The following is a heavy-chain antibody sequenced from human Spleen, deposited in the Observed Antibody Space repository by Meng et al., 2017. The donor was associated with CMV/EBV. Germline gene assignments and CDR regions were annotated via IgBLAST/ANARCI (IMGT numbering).Heavy chain of an antibody. V-gene: IGHV3-21*01. J-gene: IGHJ6*02. CDR3: ARDRDCSSTSCFIYYYYGMDV. CDR2: ISSSSSYI. CDR1: GFSFGAYV. Sequence: GESLKISCAASGFSFGAYVMNWVRQAPGKGLEWVSSISSSSSYIYYADSVKGRFTISRDNAKNSLYLQMNSLRAEDTAVYYCARDRDCSSTSCFIYYYYGMDVWGQGTTVTVSS. D-gene: IGHD2-2*01.